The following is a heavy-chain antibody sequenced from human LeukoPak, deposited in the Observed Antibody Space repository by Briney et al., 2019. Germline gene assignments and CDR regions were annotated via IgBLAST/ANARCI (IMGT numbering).Heavy chain of an antibody. CDR3: ARGPVGGAPFDI. Sequence: SQALSLTCAISVDRVSINSDAWNWLRQSPSRGLEWLGRTYYTSKWHNAYAESVKSRITINPDTSKNQFSLQLNSVTPEDTAVYYCARGPVGGAPFDIWGQGTMVTVSS. D-gene: IGHD1-26*01. V-gene: IGHV6-1*01. CDR1: VDRVSINSDA. CDR2: TYYTSKWHN. J-gene: IGHJ3*02.